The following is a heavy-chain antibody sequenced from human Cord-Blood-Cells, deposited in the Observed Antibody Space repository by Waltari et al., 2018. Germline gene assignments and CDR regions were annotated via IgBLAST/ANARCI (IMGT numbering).Heavy chain of an antibody. CDR2: INHNGNT. D-gene: IGHD6-19*01. Sequence: QVQLQQWGAGLLKPSETLSLTCAVYGGSFSGYYWSWIRQPPGKGLEWIGEINHNGNTKYNPSLKRRVNISVDTAKDQFSLELSSVTAADTAVYYWARSRRGAGDYWGQGTLVTGSS. CDR3: ARSRRGAGDY. CDR1: GGSFSGYY. J-gene: IGHJ4*02. V-gene: IGHV4-34*01.